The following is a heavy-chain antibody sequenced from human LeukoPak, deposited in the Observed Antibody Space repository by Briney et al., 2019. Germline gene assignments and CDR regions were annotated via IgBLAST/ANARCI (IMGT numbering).Heavy chain of an antibody. CDR2: ISSSSSYI. CDR3: ASLGYCSSTSCYGLDY. J-gene: IGHJ4*02. CDR1: GFTFSGYA. Sequence: GGSLRLSCAASGFTFSGYAMSWVRQAPGKGLEWVSSISSSSSYIYYADSVKGRFTISRDNAKNSLYLQMNSLRAEDTAVYYCASLGYCSSTSCYGLDYWGQGTLVTVSS. V-gene: IGHV3-21*01. D-gene: IGHD2-2*01.